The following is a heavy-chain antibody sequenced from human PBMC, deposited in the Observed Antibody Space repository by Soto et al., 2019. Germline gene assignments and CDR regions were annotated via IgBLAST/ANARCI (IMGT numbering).Heavy chain of an antibody. J-gene: IGHJ6*02. CDR1: GFTFSNAW. Sequence: SLRLSCAASGFTFSNAWMNWVRQAPGKGLEWVGRIKSKTDGGTTDYAAPVKGRFTISRDDSKNTLYLQMNSLKTEDTAVYYCTFLTYYYDSSGYYPREDYYYGMDVWGQGTTVTVSS. CDR3: TFLTYYYDSSGYYPREDYYYGMDV. D-gene: IGHD3-22*01. V-gene: IGHV3-15*07. CDR2: IKSKTDGGTT.